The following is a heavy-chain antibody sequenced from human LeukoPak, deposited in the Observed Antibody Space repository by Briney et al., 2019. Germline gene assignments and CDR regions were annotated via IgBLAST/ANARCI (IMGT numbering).Heavy chain of an antibody. CDR2: ISHSGST. D-gene: IGHD5-12*01. CDR3: ASRVADDYRGYYYYYYGMDV. J-gene: IGHJ6*02. Sequence: PSETLSLTCAVYGGSFSGYYWSWIRQPPGKGLEWIGEISHSGSTNYNPSLKSRVTISVDTSKNQFSLKLSSVTAADTAVYYCASRVADDYRGYYYYYYGMDVWGQGTTVTVSS. V-gene: IGHV4-34*01. CDR1: GGSFSGYY.